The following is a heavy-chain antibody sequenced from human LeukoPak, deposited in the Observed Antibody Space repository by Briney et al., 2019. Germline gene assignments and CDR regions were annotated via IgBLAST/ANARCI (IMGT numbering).Heavy chain of an antibody. CDR1: GGSVRSYY. J-gene: IGHJ6*02. Sequence: LETLSLTCNASGGSVRSYYWSWLRQPPGKGLEWPGYIYYSGSINYNPSLKSRVTISLDTSKNQFSLKLSSLTAADTAVYYCARSGGNNFYYYGLDVWGQGTTVTVSS. V-gene: IGHV4-59*02. CDR2: IYYSGSI. D-gene: IGHD4-23*01. CDR3: ARSGGNNFYYYGLDV.